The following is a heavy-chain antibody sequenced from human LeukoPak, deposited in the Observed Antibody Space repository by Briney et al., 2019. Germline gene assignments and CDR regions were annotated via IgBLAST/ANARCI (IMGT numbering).Heavy chain of an antibody. CDR2: ISSGGNTI. J-gene: IGHJ4*02. V-gene: IGHV3-48*03. CDR3: AREGTAMVSFDY. D-gene: IGHD5-18*01. CDR1: GFTFSSYE. Sequence: QPGGSLRLSCAASGFTFSSYEMKWVRQAPGKGLEWVSYISSGGNTIYYADSVKGRFTISRDNAKNSLYLQMNSLRAEDTAVYYCAREGTAMVSFDYWGQGTLVTVSS.